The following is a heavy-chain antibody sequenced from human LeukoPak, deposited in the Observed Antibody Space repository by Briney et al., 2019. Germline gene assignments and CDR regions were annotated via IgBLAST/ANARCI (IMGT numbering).Heavy chain of an antibody. CDR2: ISYDGSNK. V-gene: IGHV3-30*18. J-gene: IGHJ4*02. CDR3: AKDYCSGGSCYRIFDY. CDR1: GFTFSSYG. Sequence: GGSLRLSCAASGFTFSSYGMHWVRQAPGKGLEWVAVISYDGSNKYYADSAKGRFTISRDNSKNTLYLQMNSLRAEDTAVYYCAKDYCSGGSCYRIFDYWGQGTLVTVSS. D-gene: IGHD2-15*01.